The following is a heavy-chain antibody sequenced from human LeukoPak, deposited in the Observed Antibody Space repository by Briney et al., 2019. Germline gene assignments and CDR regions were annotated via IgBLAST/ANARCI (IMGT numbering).Heavy chain of an antibody. V-gene: IGHV3-23*01. D-gene: IGHD3-16*02. CDR3: AKDPVVGAPHVFDI. CDR1: GFTFSTYA. CDR2: ISGGIMINT. J-gene: IGHJ3*02. Sequence: GGSLSLSCAASGFTFSTYAMSWVRKAPGKGLEWVAAISGGIMINTYYTDSVKGRFTSSRDNSKNTLYLQMNSLRDDDTAVYYCAKDPVVGAPHVFDIWGQGTMVTVSS.